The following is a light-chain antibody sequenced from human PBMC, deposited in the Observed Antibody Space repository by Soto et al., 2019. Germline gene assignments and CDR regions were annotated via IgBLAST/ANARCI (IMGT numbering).Light chain of an antibody. CDR3: QSYDSRLSGLV. Sequence: QAVVTQPPSVSGAPGQRVTISCTGSSSNIGAGYDVNWYQQLPGAAPKFLIYGNSNRPSGVPDRFSGSKSGTSASLAITGLQAEDEADYYCQSYDSRLSGLVFGTGTKLTVL. J-gene: IGLJ1*01. CDR2: GNS. V-gene: IGLV1-40*01. CDR1: SSNIGAGYD.